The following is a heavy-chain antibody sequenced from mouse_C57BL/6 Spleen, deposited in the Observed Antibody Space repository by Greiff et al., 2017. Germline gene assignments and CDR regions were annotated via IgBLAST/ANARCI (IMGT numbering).Heavy chain of an antibody. D-gene: IGHD2-4*01. CDR3: ARRGTYDYVYYFDD. CDR1: GYTFTSYW. Sequence: QVQLQQPGAELVKPGASVKLSCKASGYTFTSYWMQWVKQRPGQGLEWIGEIDPSDSYTNYNQKFKGKATLTVDSSSSTAYMQLSSLTSEDSAVYYCARRGTYDYVYYFDDWGQGTTRTVSS. J-gene: IGHJ2*01. V-gene: IGHV1-50*01. CDR2: IDPSDSYT.